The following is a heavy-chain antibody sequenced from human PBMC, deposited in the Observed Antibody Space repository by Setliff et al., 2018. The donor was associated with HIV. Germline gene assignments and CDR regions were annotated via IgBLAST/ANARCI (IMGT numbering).Heavy chain of an antibody. CDR1: GFTFSSHW. V-gene: IGHV3-7*01. CDR3: ARGQTSVTLQFDH. CDR2: INQDGSEK. J-gene: IGHJ4*02. D-gene: IGHD4-17*01. Sequence: LSCAASGFTFSSHWMVWVRQAPGKGLEWVANINQDGSEKNYVDSVKGRFTISRDNAKNSLFLQMNSLRAEDTAVYYCARGQTSVTLQFDHWGQGTLVTVSS.